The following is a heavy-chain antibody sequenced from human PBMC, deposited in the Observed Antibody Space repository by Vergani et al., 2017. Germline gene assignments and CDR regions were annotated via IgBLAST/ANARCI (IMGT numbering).Heavy chain of an antibody. CDR2: IKQDGSEK. D-gene: IGHD2-2*01. V-gene: IGHV3-7*01. CDR1: GFTFSSYW. CDR3: ARDISPXYCSSTSCQRWFDP. Sequence: DVQLVESGGGLVQPGGSLRLSCAASGFTFSSYWMSWVRQAPGKGLEWVANIKQDGSEKYYVDSVKGRFTISRDNAKNSLYLQMNSLRAEDTAVYYCARDISPXYCSSTSCQRWFDPWGQGTLVTVSS. J-gene: IGHJ5*02.